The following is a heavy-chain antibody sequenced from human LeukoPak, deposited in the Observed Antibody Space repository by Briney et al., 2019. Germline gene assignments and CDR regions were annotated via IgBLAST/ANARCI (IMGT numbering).Heavy chain of an antibody. V-gene: IGHV3-23*01. J-gene: IGHJ4*02. CDR2: ISGSGGST. D-gene: IGHD6-6*01. CDR1: GFTFSSYS. CDR3: AKEGSSSSGLDY. Sequence: GGSLRLSCAASGFTFSSYSMNWVRQAPGKGLEWVSAISGSGGSTYYADSVKGRFTISRDNSKNTLYLQMNSLRAEDTAVYYCAKEGSSSSGLDYWGQGTLVTVSS.